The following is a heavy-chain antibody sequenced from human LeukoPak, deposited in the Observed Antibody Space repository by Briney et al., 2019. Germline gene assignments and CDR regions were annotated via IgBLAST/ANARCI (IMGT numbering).Heavy chain of an antibody. CDR2: IYYSGST. D-gene: IGHD6-19*01. CDR1: GGSISSYY. Sequence: PSETLSLTCTVSGGSISSYYWSWIRQPPGKGLEWIGYIYYSGSTNYNPSLKSRVTMSVDTSKNQFSLKLSSVTAADTAVYYCARVPEWDSSGWDRAFDIWGQGTMVTVSS. V-gene: IGHV4-59*01. CDR3: ARVPEWDSSGWDRAFDI. J-gene: IGHJ3*02.